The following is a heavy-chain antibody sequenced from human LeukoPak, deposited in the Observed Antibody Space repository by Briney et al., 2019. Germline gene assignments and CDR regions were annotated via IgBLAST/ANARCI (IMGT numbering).Heavy chain of an antibody. CDR1: GYTFTGYY. D-gene: IGHD2-15*01. CDR2: INPNSGGT. CDR3: ARAADCTGGSCYAIQH. Sequence: ASVKVSCKASGYTFTGYYMHWVRQAPGQGLEWMGRINPNSGGTNYAQKFQGRVTMTRDTSISTAYTELRRLRSDDTAVYYCARAADCTGGSCYAIQHWGQGTLVAVSS. V-gene: IGHV1-2*06. J-gene: IGHJ1*01.